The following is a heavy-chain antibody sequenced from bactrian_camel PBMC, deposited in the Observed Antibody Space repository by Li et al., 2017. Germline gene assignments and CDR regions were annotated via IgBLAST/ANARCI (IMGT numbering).Heavy chain of an antibody. CDR2: IDRDGST. CDR3: ALSRSAVG. Sequence: HVQLVESGGGSVQAGGSLRLSCAPSVSSCMGWFRQAPGQEREGVATIDRDGSTNYADSVKGRFTISRDNAKSTLYLQLDSLKIEDTGMYYCALSRSAVGRGPGTQVTVS. V-gene: IGHV3S53*01. CDR1: VSSC. J-gene: IGHJ4*01. D-gene: IGHD7*01.